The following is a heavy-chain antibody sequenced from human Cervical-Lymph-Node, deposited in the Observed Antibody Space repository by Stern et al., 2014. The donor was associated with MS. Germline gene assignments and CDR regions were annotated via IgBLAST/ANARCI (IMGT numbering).Heavy chain of an antibody. Sequence: QVQLQESGPGLVKPSETLSLTCTVSGGSVNSDGYYWSWIRQPPGKGLEWIGFIYYSGGTNYNSSLKNRVTMSVDTSKNHFSLELSSVTAADTAVYYCARAKGYTNSWSYGVPIDCWGQGTLVTVSS. CDR2: IYYSGGT. J-gene: IGHJ4*02. CDR3: ARAKGYTNSWSYGVPIDC. CDR1: GGSVNSDGYY. V-gene: IGHV4-61*03. D-gene: IGHD6-13*01.